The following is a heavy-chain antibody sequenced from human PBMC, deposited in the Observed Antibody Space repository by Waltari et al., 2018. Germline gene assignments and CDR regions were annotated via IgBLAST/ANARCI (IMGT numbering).Heavy chain of an antibody. CDR2: ISSSSSYI. CDR3: ARDRENAFDI. Sequence: EVQLVESGGGLVKPGGSLRLSCAASGFTFSSYSMNWVRQAPGKGLEWVSSISSSSSYIYYADSVKGRFTISRDNAKNSLYLQMNSLGAEDTAVYYCARDRENAFDIWGQGTMVTVSS. D-gene: IGHD3-10*01. J-gene: IGHJ3*02. V-gene: IGHV3-21*01. CDR1: GFTFSSYS.